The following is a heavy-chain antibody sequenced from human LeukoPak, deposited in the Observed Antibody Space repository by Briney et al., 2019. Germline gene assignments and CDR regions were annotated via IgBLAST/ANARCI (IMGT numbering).Heavy chain of an antibody. Sequence: ASVTVSCKASGYTFTGYYMHWVRQAPGQGLEWMGWINPNSGGTNYAQKFQGRVTMTRDTSISTAYMELSRLRSDDTAVYYCARGRGSSGHYYMDVWGKGTTVTVSS. V-gene: IGHV1-2*02. J-gene: IGHJ6*03. CDR3: ARGRGSSGHYYMDV. CDR2: INPNSGGT. D-gene: IGHD6-6*01. CDR1: GYTFTGYY.